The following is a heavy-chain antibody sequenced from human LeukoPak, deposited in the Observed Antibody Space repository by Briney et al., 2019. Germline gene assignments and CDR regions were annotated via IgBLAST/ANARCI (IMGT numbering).Heavy chain of an antibody. Sequence: PGRSLRLSCAASGFTFDDYGMSWVRQAPGKGLEWVSGINWNGDSTGYADSVKGRFTISRDNAKNSLYLQMDSLRADDTALFYCARATDGSGSPLGHWGQGTLVTVSS. CDR2: INWNGDST. CDR3: ARATDGSGSPLGH. V-gene: IGHV3-20*04. CDR1: GFTFDDYG. D-gene: IGHD3-10*01. J-gene: IGHJ4*02.